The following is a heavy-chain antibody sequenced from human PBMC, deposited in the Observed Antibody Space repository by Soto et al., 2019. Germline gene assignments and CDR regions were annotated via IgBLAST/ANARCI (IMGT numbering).Heavy chain of an antibody. D-gene: IGHD6-13*01. J-gene: IGHJ6*02. CDR1: GFTFSSYS. Sequence: VQLVESGGGLVKPGGSLRLSCAASGFTFSSYSMNWVRQAPGKGLEWVSSISSSSSYIYYADSVKGRFTISRDNAKNSLYLQMNSLRAEDTAVYYCASPDRAAGQIGYYYGMDVWGQGTTVTVSS. V-gene: IGHV3-21*01. CDR3: ASPDRAAGQIGYYYGMDV. CDR2: ISSSSSYI.